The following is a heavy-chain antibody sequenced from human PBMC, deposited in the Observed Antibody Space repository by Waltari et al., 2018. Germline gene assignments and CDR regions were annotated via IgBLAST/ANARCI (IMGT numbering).Heavy chain of an antibody. J-gene: IGHJ4*02. CDR2: IYYSGST. Sequence: QLQLQESGPGLVKPSETLSLTCTVSGGSISSSSYYWGWTRQPPGKGLEWIGSIYYSGSTYYNPSLKSRVTISVDTSKNQFSLKLSSVTAADTAVYYCARLNWNYYYFDYWGQGTLVTVSS. V-gene: IGHV4-39*01. CDR3: ARLNWNYYYFDY. CDR1: GGSISSSSYY. D-gene: IGHD1-7*01.